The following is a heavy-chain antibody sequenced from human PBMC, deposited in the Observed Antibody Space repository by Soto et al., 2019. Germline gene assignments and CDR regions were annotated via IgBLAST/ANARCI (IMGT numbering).Heavy chain of an antibody. CDR1: GGTFSSYA. CDR3: ASKTGYCSGGSCYKVYYYGMDV. Sequence: QVQLVQSGAEVKKPGSSVKVSCKASGGTFSSYAISWVRQAPGQGLEWMGGIIPIFGTANYAQKFQGRVTITAAKSTSTAYMELSSLRSEDTAVYYCASKTGYCSGGSCYKVYYYGMDVWGQGTTVTVSS. D-gene: IGHD2-15*01. CDR2: IIPIFGTA. V-gene: IGHV1-69*06. J-gene: IGHJ6*02.